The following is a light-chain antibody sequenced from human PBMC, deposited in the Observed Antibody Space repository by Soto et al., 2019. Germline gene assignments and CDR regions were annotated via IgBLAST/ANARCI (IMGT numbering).Light chain of an antibody. CDR2: DAS. CDR3: QNYTTYWT. V-gene: IGKV1-5*01. CDR1: QSISTW. J-gene: IGKJ1*01. Sequence: DIQVTQSPSTLSASVGDRVTITCRVRQSISTWLAWYQQKPGKAPKLLIYDASTLERGVPSRFSGSGSGTEFTLTISSLQPDDFATYYCQNYTTYWTFGQGTKVEIK.